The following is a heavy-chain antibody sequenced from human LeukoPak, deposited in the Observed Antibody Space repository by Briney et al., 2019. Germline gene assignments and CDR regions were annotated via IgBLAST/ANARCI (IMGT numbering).Heavy chain of an antibody. CDR2: IYYSGST. V-gene: IGHV4-59*01. CDR3: ARVSPITVFGVDYYYYMDV. D-gene: IGHD3-3*01. J-gene: IGHJ6*03. Sequence: SETLSLTCTVSGGSISSYYWSWIRQPPGKGLECIGYIYYSGSTNYNPSLKSRVTISVDTSKNQFSLKLSSVTAADTAVYYCARVSPITVFGVDYYYYMDVWGKGTTVTVSS. CDR1: GGSISSYY.